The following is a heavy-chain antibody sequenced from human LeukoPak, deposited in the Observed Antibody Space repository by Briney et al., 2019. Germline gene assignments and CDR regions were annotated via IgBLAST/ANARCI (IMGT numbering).Heavy chain of an antibody. Sequence: SETLSLTCTVSGGSISSGSYYWSWIRQPAGKGLEWIGRIYTSGRTNYNPSLKSRVTISVDTSKNQFSLKLSSVTAADTAFYYCARHGGLVRGFSDAFDIWGQGTMVTVSS. D-gene: IGHD3-10*01. CDR3: ARHGGLVRGFSDAFDI. J-gene: IGHJ3*02. CDR1: GGSISSGSYY. CDR2: IYTSGRT. V-gene: IGHV4-61*02.